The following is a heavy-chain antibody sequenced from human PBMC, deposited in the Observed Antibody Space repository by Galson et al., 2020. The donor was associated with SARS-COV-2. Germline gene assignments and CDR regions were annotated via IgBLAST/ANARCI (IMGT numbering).Heavy chain of an antibody. V-gene: IGHV3-64D*06. CDR1: GFIFSDYA. Sequence: GESLKIPCSASGFIFSDYAMHWVRQAPAKGLEYVSAISPHGGTSFYADSVKDRFTMSRDNSRNMFYLQMTALRPEDTGFYYCLSYSSTRQNHWGQGALVTVSS. J-gene: IGHJ4*02. CDR3: LSYSSTRQNH. CDR2: ISPHGGTS. D-gene: IGHD6-13*01.